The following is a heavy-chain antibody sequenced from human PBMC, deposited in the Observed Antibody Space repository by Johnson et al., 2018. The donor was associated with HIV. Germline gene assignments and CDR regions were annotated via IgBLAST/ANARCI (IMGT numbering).Heavy chain of an antibody. J-gene: IGHJ3*02. CDR3: ARDYHYVWGSSYGFDI. Sequence: VQLVESGGGLVQPGGSLRLSCAASGFTFSSYDMHWVRQATGKGLEWVSAIGTAGDTYYADFVKDRFIISRDNSKHTLYLQMNSLRAEDTAVYYCARDYHYVWGSSYGFDICGQGTMVIVSS. V-gene: IGHV3-13*01. CDR2: IGTAGDT. CDR1: GFTFSSYD. D-gene: IGHD3-16*01.